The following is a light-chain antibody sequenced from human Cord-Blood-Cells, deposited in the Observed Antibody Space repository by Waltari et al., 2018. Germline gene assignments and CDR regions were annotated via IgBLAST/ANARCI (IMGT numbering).Light chain of an antibody. V-gene: IGLV3-25*03. CDR1: ALPKQY. CDR3: QSADSSGTWV. CDR2: KDS. Sequence: SYELTQPPSVSVSPGQTARITCSGDALPKQYAYWYQQKSGQAPVLVIYKDSERPSGIPERFSGSSSGTTVTLPISGVQAEDEADYYCQSADSSGTWVFGGGTKLTVL. J-gene: IGLJ3*02.